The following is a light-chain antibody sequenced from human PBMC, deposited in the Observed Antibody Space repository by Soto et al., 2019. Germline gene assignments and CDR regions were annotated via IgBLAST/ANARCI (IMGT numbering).Light chain of an antibody. CDR3: QQYNKWPLLP. Sequence: ETVMTQSPAILAVSPVQRATLSCRASQSVNRNLAWYQQRPGQAPRLLIYGASTRATGIPARFSGSESGTEFTLTISRLQSENFEVYYCQQYNKWPLLPFGPGTRVDIK. J-gene: IGKJ3*01. V-gene: IGKV3-15*01. CDR1: QSVNRN. CDR2: GAS.